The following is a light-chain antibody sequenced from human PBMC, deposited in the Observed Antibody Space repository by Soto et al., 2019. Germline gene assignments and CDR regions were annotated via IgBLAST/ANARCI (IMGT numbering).Light chain of an antibody. CDR2: RAS. CDR1: QTISSW. CDR3: QHYDSYSAS. J-gene: IGKJ3*01. Sequence: DIQMTQSPSTLSASVGDRVTITCRASQTISSWVAWDQQKPGKAPKLLIYRASSLESGVPSRFSGSGSGAEFTLTISRLQPDDFATYYCQHYDSYSASFGPGTEVDSK. V-gene: IGKV1-5*03.